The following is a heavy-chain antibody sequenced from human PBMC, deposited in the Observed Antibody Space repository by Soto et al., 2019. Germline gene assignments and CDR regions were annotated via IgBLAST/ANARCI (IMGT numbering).Heavy chain of an antibody. Sequence: SETLSLTCAVSGYSISSSNWWGRIRHPPGKGLEWIGYIYYSGTTYYNPSLKSRVTLSVDTSKNQFSLKLTSVTAVDTAVYYCARREIQGPIDYWGQGTLVTVS. J-gene: IGHJ4*02. CDR3: ARREIQGPIDY. D-gene: IGHD1-26*01. V-gene: IGHV4-28*01. CDR2: IYYSGTT. CDR1: GYSISSSNW.